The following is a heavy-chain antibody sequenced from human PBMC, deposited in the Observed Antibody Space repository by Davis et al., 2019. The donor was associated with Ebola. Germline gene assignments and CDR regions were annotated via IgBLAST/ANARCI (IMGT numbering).Heavy chain of an antibody. V-gene: IGHV3-13*01. J-gene: IGHJ4*02. Sequence: GGSLRLSCAASGFTFSSYDMHWVRQATGKGLEWVSAIGTAGDTYYPGSVKGRFTISRDNSQNTLYLQMNSLRAEDTAVYYCAKEIRGDIDYWGQGTLVTVSS. CDR3: AKEIRGDIDY. CDR1: GFTFSSYD. D-gene: IGHD3-10*01. CDR2: IGTAGDT.